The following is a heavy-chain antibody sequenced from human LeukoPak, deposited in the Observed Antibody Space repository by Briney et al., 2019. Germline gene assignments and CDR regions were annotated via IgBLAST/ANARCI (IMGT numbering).Heavy chain of an antibody. J-gene: IGHJ4*02. V-gene: IGHV3-74*01. CDR1: RFTFSSYW. D-gene: IGHD3-9*01. CDR3: ASLPYYDILTGYYRNFDY. CDR2: INSDGSST. Sequence: GGSLRLSCAASRFTFSSYWMHWVRQAPGKWLVWVSCINSDGSSTRYADSVKGRFPISRDNAKNTLYLQMKSLRAEDTAVYYCASLPYYDILTGYYRNFDYWGQGTLVTVSS.